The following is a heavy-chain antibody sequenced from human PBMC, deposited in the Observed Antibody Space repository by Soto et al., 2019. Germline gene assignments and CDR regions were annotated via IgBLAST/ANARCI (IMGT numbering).Heavy chain of an antibody. J-gene: IGHJ6*02. CDR2: TYQSGSA. CDR3: ARDGAWRGFDV. CDR1: GGSISSGGYS. Sequence: SETLSLTCTVSGGSISSGGYSWTWIRQSPGKGLEWIGYTYQSGSAYYNPSLKSRVTISVDRSKNQFSLNLTSVTAADTAVYYCARDGAWRGFDVWGQGTTVTVSS. V-gene: IGHV4-30-2*06. D-gene: IGHD1-26*01.